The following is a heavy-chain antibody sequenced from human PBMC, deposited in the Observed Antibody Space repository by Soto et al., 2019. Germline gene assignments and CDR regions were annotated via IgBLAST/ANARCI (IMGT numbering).Heavy chain of an antibody. CDR3: ATGGGGFYYCGMDV. Sequence: PGGSLRLSCAASGFTFSSYAMSWVRQAPGKGLEWVSAISGSGGSTYYADSVKGRFTISRDNSKNTLYLQMNSLRAEDTAVYYCATGGGGFYYCGMDVWGQGTTVTVSS. CDR2: ISGSGGST. CDR1: GFTFSSYA. D-gene: IGHD5-12*01. J-gene: IGHJ6*02. V-gene: IGHV3-23*01.